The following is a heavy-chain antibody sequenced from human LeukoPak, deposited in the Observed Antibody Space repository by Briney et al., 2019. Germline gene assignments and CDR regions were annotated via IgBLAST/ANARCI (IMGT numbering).Heavy chain of an antibody. CDR3: ANDFWSGPVPSDYYYYYMDV. Sequence: GRSLRLSCAASGFTFSSYGMHWVRQAPGKGLEWVAVISYDGSNKYYADSVKGRFTISRDNSKNTLYLQMNSLRAEDTAVYYCANDFWSGPVPSDYYYYYMDVWGKGTTVPVSS. CDR2: ISYDGSNK. V-gene: IGHV3-30*18. CDR1: GFTFSSYG. D-gene: IGHD3-3*01. J-gene: IGHJ6*03.